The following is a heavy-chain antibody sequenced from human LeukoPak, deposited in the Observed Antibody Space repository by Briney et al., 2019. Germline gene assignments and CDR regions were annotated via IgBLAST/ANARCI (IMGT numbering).Heavy chain of an antibody. CDR2: ISYNGSHK. D-gene: IGHD1-26*01. CDR3: ARRIETPTTGALDV. J-gene: IGHJ3*01. V-gene: IGHV3-30*04. Sequence: GGSLRLSCAASGFSFWTYAMHWVRQAPGKGLEWVGVISYNGSHKYCADSVKGRFTISRDNSKNTLYLQMNSLRADDTSTYFCARRIETPTTGALDVWGQGTRVIVSS. CDR1: GFSFWTYA.